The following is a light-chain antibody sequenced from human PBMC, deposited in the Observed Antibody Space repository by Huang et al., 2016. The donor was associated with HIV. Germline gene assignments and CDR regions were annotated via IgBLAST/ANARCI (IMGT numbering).Light chain of an antibody. V-gene: IGKV3-11*01. Sequence: EIVLTQSPGTLSLSPGERATLSCRASQSVGRNVGWYQQKAGQTPRLVIYDASTRATGSPARFSGSGSGTDCTLTISSLEPEDVAVYYCQQRDSFGQGTRLDIK. CDR1: QSVGRN. CDR3: QQRDS. J-gene: IGKJ5*01. CDR2: DAS.